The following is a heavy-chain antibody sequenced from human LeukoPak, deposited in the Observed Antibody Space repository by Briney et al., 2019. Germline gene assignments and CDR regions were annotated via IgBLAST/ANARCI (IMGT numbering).Heavy chain of an antibody. V-gene: IGHV4-61*02. CDR3: ARSIAARLKFYYYMDV. CDR1: GGSISSGSYY. D-gene: IGHD6-6*01. J-gene: IGHJ6*03. Sequence: PSETLSLTCTVSGGSISSGSYYWSWIRQPAGKGLEWIGRIYTSGSTNYNPSLKSRVTMSVDTSKNQFSLKLSSVTAADTAVYYCARSIAARLKFYYYMDVWGKGTTVTVSS. CDR2: IYTSGST.